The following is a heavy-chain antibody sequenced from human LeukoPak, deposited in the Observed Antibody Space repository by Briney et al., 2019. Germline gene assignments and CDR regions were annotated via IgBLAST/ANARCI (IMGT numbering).Heavy chain of an antibody. CDR2: IYDGGST. Sequence: SETLSLTCTVSGGSVNSYYLSWIRQPAGKTLEWIGRIYDGGSTNYNPSLKSRVTMSVDTSKNQISLKLKSVTAADTAVYYCARDRGYRANERNWYFDSWGRGTPVTVSS. J-gene: IGHJ2*01. D-gene: IGHD1-26*01. CDR3: ARDRGYRANERNWYFDS. CDR1: GGSVNSYY. V-gene: IGHV4-4*07.